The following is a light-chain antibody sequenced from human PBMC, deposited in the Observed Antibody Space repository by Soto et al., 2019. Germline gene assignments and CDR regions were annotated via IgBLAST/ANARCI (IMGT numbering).Light chain of an antibody. V-gene: IGKV2D-29*02. CDR2: EVS. Sequence: DVVMTQTPLSLPVTPGEPASISCRSSQSLLHSNGYNYLDWYLQKPGQSPQLLIYEVSTRVSGVPDRFSGSGSGTDFTLEISRVETDDVGIYYCMQSTQLPPTFGQGTLLEI. CDR3: MQSTQLPPT. CDR1: QSLLHSNGYNY. J-gene: IGKJ5*01.